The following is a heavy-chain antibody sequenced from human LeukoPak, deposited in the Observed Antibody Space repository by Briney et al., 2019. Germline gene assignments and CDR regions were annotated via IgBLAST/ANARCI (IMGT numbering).Heavy chain of an antibody. D-gene: IGHD3-22*01. J-gene: IGHJ4*02. CDR3: ARSFYYYDSDY. Sequence: PGGSLRLSCAASGFTFSSYGMHWVRQAPGKGLEWVAVILSDGSKEFYTDSVRGRFTISRDNAKNSLYLQMNSLRAEDTAVYYCARSFYYYDSDYWGQGTLVTVSS. V-gene: IGHV3-33*03. CDR1: GFTFSSYG. CDR2: ILSDGSKE.